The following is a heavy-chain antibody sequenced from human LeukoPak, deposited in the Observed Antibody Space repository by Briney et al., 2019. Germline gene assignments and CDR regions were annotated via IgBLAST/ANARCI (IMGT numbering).Heavy chain of an antibody. Sequence: PSQTLSLTCTVSGGSISSGAYYWSWIRQHQGQGLEWLGYMYYSGSTYYNPSLKSRVTISVDTSQNHFSLRLSPVTAADTAVYYCATLSYYYYVMGVWGQGTTVTVSS. J-gene: IGHJ6*02. CDR3: ATLSYYYYVMGV. D-gene: IGHD2/OR15-2a*01. V-gene: IGHV4-31*03. CDR1: GGSISSGAYY. CDR2: MYYSGST.